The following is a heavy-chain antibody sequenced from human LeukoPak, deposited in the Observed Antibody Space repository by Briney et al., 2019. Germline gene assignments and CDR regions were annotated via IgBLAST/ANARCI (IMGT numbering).Heavy chain of an antibody. D-gene: IGHD5-24*01. CDR1: AFTFSDYC. CDR2: ISSSGSTI. V-gene: IGHV3-11*04. Sequence: TGGSLRLSCAASAFTFSDYCMSWIRQAPGKGLEWVSYISSSGSTIYYADSVKGRLTISRDNANNLLFLQMNYMRVEDTAVYYCAKLLRDVTIYDFWGHGDLVTVSS. J-gene: IGHJ4*03. CDR3: AKLLRDVTIYDF.